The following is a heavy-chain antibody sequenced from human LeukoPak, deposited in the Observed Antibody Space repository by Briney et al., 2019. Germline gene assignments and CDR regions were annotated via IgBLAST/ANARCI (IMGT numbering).Heavy chain of an antibody. CDR2: VKKDASEK. CDR3: AREIKVVATKSGGYFDY. V-gene: IGHV3-7*01. J-gene: IGHJ4*02. D-gene: IGHD5-12*01. Sequence: GGSLRLSCAASGFTFSSYAMTWVRQAPGKGLEWVASVKKDASEKYYVDSVKGRFTISRDNAKNSLYLQMSSLRVEDTAVYYCAREIKVVATKSGGYFDYWGQGTLVTVSS. CDR1: GFTFSSYA.